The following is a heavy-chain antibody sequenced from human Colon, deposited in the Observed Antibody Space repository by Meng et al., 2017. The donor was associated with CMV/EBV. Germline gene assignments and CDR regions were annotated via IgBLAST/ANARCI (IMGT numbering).Heavy chain of an antibody. CDR1: GFTFNNYA. CDR3: VKDSRDFGSGLNPYHFDS. CDR2: ISWNSGTA. V-gene: IGHV3-9*01. Sequence: GGSLRLSCAVSGFTFNNYAMHWVRQRPGKGLEWVSGISWNSGTAGYGVSVQGRFTTSRDNAKNSLYLQLNDVRPEDTALYYCVKDSRDFGSGLNPYHFDSWGQGTLVTVSS. J-gene: IGHJ4*02. D-gene: IGHD3-10*01.